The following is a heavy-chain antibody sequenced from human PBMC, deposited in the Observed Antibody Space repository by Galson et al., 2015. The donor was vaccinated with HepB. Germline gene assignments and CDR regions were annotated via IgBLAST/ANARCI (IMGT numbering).Heavy chain of an antibody. V-gene: IGHV4-39*01. Sequence: SETLSLTCTVSGGSISSSSYYWGWIRQPPGKGLEWIGSIYYSGSTYYNPSLKSRVTISVDTSKNQFSLKLSSVTAADTAVYYCARHNFWSGHRESWFDPWGQGTLVTVSS. CDR3: ARHNFWSGHRESWFDP. J-gene: IGHJ5*02. CDR2: IYYSGST. CDR1: GGSISSSSYY. D-gene: IGHD3-3*01.